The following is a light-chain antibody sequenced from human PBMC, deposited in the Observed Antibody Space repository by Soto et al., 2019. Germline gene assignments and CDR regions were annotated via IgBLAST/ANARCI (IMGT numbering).Light chain of an antibody. CDR2: EVS. Sequence: QSGLTHPASVSLSPGHSITISCTGTSSDVGGYNYVSWYQQHPGKAPKLMIFEVSNRPSGVSIRFSGSRSGNTASLTISGLQAEDEADYYCSSFTYSRTYVFGTGTKVTVL. J-gene: IGLJ1*01. CDR1: SSDVGGYNY. CDR3: SSFTYSRTYV. V-gene: IGLV2-14*01.